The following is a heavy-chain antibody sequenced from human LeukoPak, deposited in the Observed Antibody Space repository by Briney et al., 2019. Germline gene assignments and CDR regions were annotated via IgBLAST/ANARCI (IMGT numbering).Heavy chain of an antibody. CDR1: GGSISSSSYY. Sequence: PSETLSLTCTVSGGSISSSSYYWGWIRQPPGKGLEWIGYIYYSGSTNYNPSLKSRVTISVDTSKNQFSLKLSSVTAADTAVYYCARQLLAGRDYWFDPWGQGTLVTVSS. V-gene: IGHV4-61*05. CDR2: IYYSGST. D-gene: IGHD3-3*02. J-gene: IGHJ5*02. CDR3: ARQLLAGRDYWFDP.